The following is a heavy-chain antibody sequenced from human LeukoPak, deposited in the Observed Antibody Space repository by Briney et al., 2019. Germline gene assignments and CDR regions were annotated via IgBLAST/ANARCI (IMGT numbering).Heavy chain of an antibody. CDR1: GFTFSSYE. CDR3: ATKLPGTSHFAS. D-gene: IGHD6-13*01. V-gene: IGHV3-48*03. Sequence: PGGSLRLSCAASGFTFSSYEMNWVRQAPGKGLEWVSYISSSGSTIYYADSVKGRFTISRDNAKNSLYLQMNSLRAEDTAVYFCATKLPGTSHFASWGQGTLVTVSS. J-gene: IGHJ4*02. CDR2: ISSSGSTI.